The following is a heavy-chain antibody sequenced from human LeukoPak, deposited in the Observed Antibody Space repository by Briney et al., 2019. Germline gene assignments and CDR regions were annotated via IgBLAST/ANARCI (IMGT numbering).Heavy chain of an antibody. CDR3: AKMGDSGSCLDAFDI. V-gene: IGHV3-30*02. Sequence: PGGSLRLSCAASGFTFSSIWMSWVRQAPGKGLEWVAFIRYDGSNKYYADSVKGRFTISRDNSKNTLYLQMNSLRAEDTAVYYCAKMGDSGSCLDAFDIWGQGTMVTVSS. J-gene: IGHJ3*02. CDR1: GFTFSSIW. D-gene: IGHD1-26*01. CDR2: IRYDGSNK.